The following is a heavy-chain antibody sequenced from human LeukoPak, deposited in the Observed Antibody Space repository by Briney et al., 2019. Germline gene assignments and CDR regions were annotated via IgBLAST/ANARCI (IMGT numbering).Heavy chain of an antibody. V-gene: IGHV3-23*01. CDR2: ISGGGVST. D-gene: IGHD3-22*01. CDR1: GFTYSNYA. Sequence: PGGSLRLSCAASGFTYSNYAMSWVRQAPGKGLEWVSFISGGGVSTYYADSVKGQFIISRDNSRNTLYLQMDSLRSEDTAVYYCAKGSTFYYDSSVYYFYIDVWGKGTTVTVSS. J-gene: IGHJ6*03. CDR3: AKGSTFYYDSSVYYFYIDV.